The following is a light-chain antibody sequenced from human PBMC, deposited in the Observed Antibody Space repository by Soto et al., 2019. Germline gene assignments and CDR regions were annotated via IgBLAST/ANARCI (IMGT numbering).Light chain of an antibody. CDR3: GTWESYLGVGV. CDR1: GSNIGSNS. J-gene: IGLJ2*01. Sequence: QSVLTQPPSVSAAPGQTVTISCAGSGSNIGSNSVSWYQQVPGTAPKLLLYDNNKRPSGIPDRFSGSKSGTSATLGITGLQTADEADYYCGTWESYLGVGVVGGGTKLTVL. V-gene: IGLV1-51*01. CDR2: DNN.